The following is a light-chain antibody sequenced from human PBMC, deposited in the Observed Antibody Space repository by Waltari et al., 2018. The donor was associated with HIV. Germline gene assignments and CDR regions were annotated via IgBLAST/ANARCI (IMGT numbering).Light chain of an antibody. Sequence: NFMLTQPHSVSESPGKTVTISCTRRSGSIASNYVQWYQQRPGSAPTTVIYEDKQRPSGGPDRFSGSIDSSSNSASLTISGLKTEDEADYYCQSYDSTNRVFGGGTKLTVL. V-gene: IGLV6-57*03. J-gene: IGLJ3*02. CDR2: EDK. CDR3: QSYDSTNRV. CDR1: SGSIASNY.